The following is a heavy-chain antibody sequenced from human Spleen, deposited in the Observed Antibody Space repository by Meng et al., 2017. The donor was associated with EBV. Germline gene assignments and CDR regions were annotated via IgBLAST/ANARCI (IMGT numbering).Heavy chain of an antibody. D-gene: IGHD2-15*01. CDR1: RGFTTTGGW. Sequence: VHWREVGPGRGRPSGTRPFTCADSRGFTTTGGWWSWVRQSPGKGLEWIGEIHHSGGTSYNPSLKSRVTISLDMSKDQFSLRLSSVTAADTAVYYCARAGYHRPASEYWGQGTLVTVSS. J-gene: IGHJ4*02. CDR2: IHHSGGT. CDR3: ARAGYHRPASEY. V-gene: IGHV4-4*02.